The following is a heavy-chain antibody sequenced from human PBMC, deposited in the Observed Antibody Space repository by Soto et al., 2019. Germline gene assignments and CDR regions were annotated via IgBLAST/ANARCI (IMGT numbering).Heavy chain of an antibody. Sequence: SETLSLTCAVYDGSFSGYYWSWIRQPPGKGLEWIGEINHSGSTNYNPSLKSRVTISVDTSKNQFSLKLSSVTAADTAVYYCAREDTAMVIDYWGQGTLVTVSS. CDR3: AREDTAMVIDY. J-gene: IGHJ4*02. CDR1: DGSFSGYY. CDR2: INHSGST. V-gene: IGHV4-34*01. D-gene: IGHD5-18*01.